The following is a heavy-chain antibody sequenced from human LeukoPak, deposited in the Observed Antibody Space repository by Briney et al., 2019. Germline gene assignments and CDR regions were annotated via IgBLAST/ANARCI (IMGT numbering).Heavy chain of an antibody. CDR2: ISAYNGNT. CDR1: GYTSTSYG. D-gene: IGHD3-10*01. V-gene: IGHV1-18*01. Sequence: ASVKVSCKASGYTSTSYGISWVRQAPGQGLEWMGWISAYNGNTNYAQKLQGRVTMTTDTSTSTAYMELRSLRSDDTAVYYCARVGRITMVRGVVNWFDPWGQGTLVTVSS. CDR3: ARVGRITMVRGVVNWFDP. J-gene: IGHJ5*02.